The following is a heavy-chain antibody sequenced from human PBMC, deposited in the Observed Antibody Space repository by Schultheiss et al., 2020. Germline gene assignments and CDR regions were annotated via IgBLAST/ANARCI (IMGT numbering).Heavy chain of an antibody. CDR1: GFTFDDYA. Sequence: GGSLRLSCAASGFTFDDYAMHWVRQAPGKGLEWVSGISWNSGSIGYADSVKGRFTISRDNSKNTLYLQMNSLRAEDTAVYYCARASRITMVRGALDPWGQGTLVTVSS. V-gene: IGHV3-9*01. CDR2: ISWNSGSI. D-gene: IGHD3-10*01. J-gene: IGHJ5*02. CDR3: ARASRITMVRGALDP.